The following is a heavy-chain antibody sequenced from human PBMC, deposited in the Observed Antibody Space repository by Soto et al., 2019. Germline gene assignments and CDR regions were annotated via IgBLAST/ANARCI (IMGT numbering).Heavy chain of an antibody. V-gene: IGHV3-74*01. Sequence: EVQLVESGGGLVQPGGSLRLSCAASGFTFSDYWMHWVRQAPGKGLVWVSRINSDGRSTTYADSVKGRFIISRDNAKNTLFLQMNSLRAEDTAVYYCTRGKWELIPGDYWGQGTLVTVSS. CDR1: GFTFSDYW. D-gene: IGHD1-26*01. CDR3: TRGKWELIPGDY. J-gene: IGHJ4*02. CDR2: INSDGRST.